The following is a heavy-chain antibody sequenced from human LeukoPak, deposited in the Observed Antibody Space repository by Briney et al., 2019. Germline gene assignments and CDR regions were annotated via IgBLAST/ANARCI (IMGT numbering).Heavy chain of an antibody. J-gene: IGHJ4*02. D-gene: IGHD3-9*01. Sequence: GGSLRLSCAASGFTVSSNYMSWVRQAPGKGLEWVSYISSSSSTIYYADSVKGRFTISRDNAKNSLYLQMNSLRAEDTAVYYCARDGDTYYDILTGYYITRCSSSWYWDYWGQGTLVTVSS. CDR2: ISSSSSTI. V-gene: IGHV3-48*04. CDR1: GFTVSSNY. CDR3: ARDGDTYYDILTGYYITRCSSSWYWDY.